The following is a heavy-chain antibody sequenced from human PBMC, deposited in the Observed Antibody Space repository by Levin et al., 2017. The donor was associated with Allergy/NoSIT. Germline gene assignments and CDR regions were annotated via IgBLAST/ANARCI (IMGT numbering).Heavy chain of an antibody. J-gene: IGHJ3*02. CDR3: ARRSLPTMTSRYDALDI. Sequence: GESLKISCAASGFTFSNYALHWVRQAPGKGLEWVALILYDGRNEYYADSVRGRFTISRDNSKSTLYLQMNSLRAEDTAVYYCARRSLPTMTSRYDALDIWGHGTMVTVSS. V-gene: IGHV3-30*04. CDR1: GFTFSNYA. D-gene: IGHD4-17*01. CDR2: ILYDGRNE.